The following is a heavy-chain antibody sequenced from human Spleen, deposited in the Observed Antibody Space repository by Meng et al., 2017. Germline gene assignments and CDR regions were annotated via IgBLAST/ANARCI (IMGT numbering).Heavy chain of an antibody. CDR1: GYSITGSYN. V-gene: IGHV3-11*01. D-gene: IGHD2-15*01. CDR3: AKDTLYEGLDY. Sequence: LSLTCAVSGYSITGSYNWGWIRQSPGKGLEWVSYISSSASTIYNADSVQGRFTISRDNAKKSLYLQMNSLRAEDTALYYCAKDTLYEGLDYWGQGTLVTVSS. J-gene: IGHJ4*02. CDR2: ISSSASTI.